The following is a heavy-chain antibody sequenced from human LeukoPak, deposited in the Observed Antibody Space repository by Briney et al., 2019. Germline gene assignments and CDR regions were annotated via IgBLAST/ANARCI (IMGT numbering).Heavy chain of an antibody. CDR2: INWNGDSR. Sequence: EGSLRLSCTASGFKFDDYGMTWVRQAPGKGLEWVSDINWNGDSRGYAHSVRGRFTIYRDNSKNSLYLQMNSLRAEDTAVYYCAELGITMIGGVWGKGTTVTISS. J-gene: IGHJ6*04. D-gene: IGHD3-10*02. CDR1: GFKFDDYG. V-gene: IGHV3-20*04. CDR3: AELGITMIGGV.